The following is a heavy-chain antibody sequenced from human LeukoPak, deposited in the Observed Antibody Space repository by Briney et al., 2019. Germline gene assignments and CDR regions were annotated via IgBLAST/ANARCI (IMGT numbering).Heavy chain of an antibody. Sequence: ASVKVSCKASGYTFTSYGISWVRQATGQGLEWMGWMNPNSGNTGYAQKFQGRVTMTRNTSISTAYMELSSLRSEDTAVYYCARGNILTGVLYNWFDPWGQGTLVTVSS. CDR3: ARGNILTGVLYNWFDP. CDR1: GYTFTSYG. J-gene: IGHJ5*02. D-gene: IGHD3-9*01. V-gene: IGHV1-8*02. CDR2: MNPNSGNT.